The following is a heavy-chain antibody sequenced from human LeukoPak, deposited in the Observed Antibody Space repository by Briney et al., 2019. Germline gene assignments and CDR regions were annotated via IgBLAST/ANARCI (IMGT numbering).Heavy chain of an antibody. V-gene: IGHV1-46*01. CDR2: INPSGGST. CDR3: ARDRLVGATRGWFDP. D-gene: IGHD1-26*01. J-gene: IGHJ5*02. CDR1: GYTFTSYY. Sequence: ASVKVSCKASGYTFTSYYMHWVRQAPGQGLEWMGIINPSGGSTSYAQKFQGRVTMTRDMPTSTVYMELSSLRSEDTAVYYCARDRLVGATRGWFDPWGQGTLVTVSS.